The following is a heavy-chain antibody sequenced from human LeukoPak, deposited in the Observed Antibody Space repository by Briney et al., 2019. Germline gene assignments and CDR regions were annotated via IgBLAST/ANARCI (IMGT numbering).Heavy chain of an antibody. J-gene: IGHJ6*02. D-gene: IGHD6-13*01. CDR2: ISGSGGST. CDR3: AKGVTAGRRTYYYYGMDV. V-gene: IGHV3-23*01. CDR1: GFTFSSYA. Sequence: PGGSLRLSCAASGFTFSSYAMSWVRQAPGKGLEWVSGISGSGGSTYYADSVKGRFTISRDNSKNTLYLQMNSLRAEDTAVYYCAKGVTAGRRTYYYYGMDVWGQGTTVTVS.